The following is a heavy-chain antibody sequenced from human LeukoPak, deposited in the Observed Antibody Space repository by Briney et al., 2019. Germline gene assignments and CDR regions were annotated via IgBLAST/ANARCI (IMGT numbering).Heavy chain of an antibody. J-gene: IGHJ4*02. CDR3: AKLVVRGPYWPFFDY. CDR2: IRYTGET. D-gene: IGHD3-10*01. V-gene: IGHV3-48*01. CDR1: GFIFSQYS. Sequence: GGSLRLSCAASGFIFSQYSMNWVRQAPGKGLEWISHIRYTGETFYADSVKGRFTISRDIAKNTLSLQMNRLRVEDTAVYYCAKLVVRGPYWPFFDYWGQGTLVSVSS.